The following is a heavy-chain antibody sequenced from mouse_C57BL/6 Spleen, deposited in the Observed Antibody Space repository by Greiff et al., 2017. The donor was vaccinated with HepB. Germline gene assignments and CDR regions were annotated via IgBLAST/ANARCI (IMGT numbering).Heavy chain of an antibody. V-gene: IGHV1-4*01. J-gene: IGHJ3*01. CDR2: INPSSGYT. D-gene: IGHD2-2*01. Sequence: QVQLQQSGAELARPGASVKMSCKASGYTFTSYTMHWVKQRPGQGLEWIGYINPSSGYTKYNQKFKDKATLTADKSSSTAYMQLSSLTSEDSAVYYCARSDAYVSWFAYWGHGTLVTVSA. CDR3: ARSDAYVSWFAY. CDR1: GYTFTSYT.